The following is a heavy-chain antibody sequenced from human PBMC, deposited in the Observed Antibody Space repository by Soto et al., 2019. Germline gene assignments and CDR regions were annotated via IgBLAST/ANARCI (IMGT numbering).Heavy chain of an antibody. Sequence: SLRLSFAASGFTFSSYWMHWVRQATGKGLVWVSRINSDGSSTSYADSVKGRLTISRDNAKNTLYLQMNSLRAEDTAVYYCARGKYYYGSGSYYLFDYWGQGTLVTVSS. CDR3: ARGKYYYGSGSYYLFDY. CDR1: GFTFSSYW. D-gene: IGHD3-10*01. V-gene: IGHV3-74*01. J-gene: IGHJ4*02. CDR2: INSDGSST.